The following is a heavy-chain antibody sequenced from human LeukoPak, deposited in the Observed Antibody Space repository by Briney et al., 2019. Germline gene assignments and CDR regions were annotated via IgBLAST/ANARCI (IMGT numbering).Heavy chain of an antibody. V-gene: IGHV1-8*01. D-gene: IGHD4-17*01. CDR3: ARGVSVTTVTTYGY. CDR1: GYTFTSYD. J-gene: IGHJ4*02. Sequence: ASVKVSCKASGYTFTSYDINWVRQATGQGLEWMGWMNPNSGNTGYARKFQGRVTMTRNNSISTAYMELSSLRSEDTAVYYCARGVSVTTVTTYGYWGQGTLVTVSS. CDR2: MNPNSGNT.